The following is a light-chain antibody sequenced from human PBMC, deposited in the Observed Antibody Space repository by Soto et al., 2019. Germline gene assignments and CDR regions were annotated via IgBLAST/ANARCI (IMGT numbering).Light chain of an antibody. CDR2: GAS. J-gene: IGKJ4*01. Sequence: EIEMTQSPATLSLSPGERATLYCWASQSVSSNVAWYQQKPGQAPRLLIYGASTRVTGVPARFSGSGSGTDFTLTIARLEPEDFAVYYFQQYGTSPRTFGGGTKVDIK. CDR3: QQYGTSPRT. V-gene: IGKV3-15*01. CDR1: QSVSSN.